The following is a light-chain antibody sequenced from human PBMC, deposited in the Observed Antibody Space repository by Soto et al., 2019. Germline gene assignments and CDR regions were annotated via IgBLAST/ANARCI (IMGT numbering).Light chain of an antibody. Sequence: EIVLTQSPGTLSLSPGERATLSCRASQSITSAYLAWYQQKPGRAPRLVIYGAFNRATGIPDRFSASGSGTDFTLTISGLEPEDSAVYFCQRYGTPPWTFGQGTKAEIK. CDR3: QRYGTPPWT. J-gene: IGKJ1*01. CDR1: QSITSAY. V-gene: IGKV3-20*01. CDR2: GAF.